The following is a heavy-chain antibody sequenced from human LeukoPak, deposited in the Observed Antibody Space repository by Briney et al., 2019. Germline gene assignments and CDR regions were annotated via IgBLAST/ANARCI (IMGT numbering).Heavy chain of an antibody. CDR1: GFTFSNYW. CDR2: INGDGSRT. Sequence: PGGSLRLSCAAAGFTFSNYWMHWVRQAPGKGLVWVSRINGDGSRTNYADPVKGRFTISRDNAKNTLFLQMNSLTAGDTAVYYCARDDYGDYQVALDYWGQGTLVTVSS. D-gene: IGHD4-17*01. V-gene: IGHV3-74*01. J-gene: IGHJ4*02. CDR3: ARDDYGDYQVALDY.